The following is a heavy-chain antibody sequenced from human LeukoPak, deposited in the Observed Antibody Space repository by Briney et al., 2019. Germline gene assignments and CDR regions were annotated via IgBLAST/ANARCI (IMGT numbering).Heavy chain of an antibody. CDR3: ARGPRIPAAE. D-gene: IGHD6-13*01. CDR2: IYYSGST. CDR1: GGSISSYY. J-gene: IGHJ3*01. V-gene: IGHV4-59*12. Sequence: AETLSLTCTVSGGSISSYYWSWIRQPPGKGLEWIGYIYYSGSTNYNPSLNRRVTIPVDTSKNQYYLKLSPVTAGDMAVYYCARGPRIPAAEWGQRTMVTVSS.